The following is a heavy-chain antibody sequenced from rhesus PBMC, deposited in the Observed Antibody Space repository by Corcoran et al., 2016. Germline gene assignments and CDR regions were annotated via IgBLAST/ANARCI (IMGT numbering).Heavy chain of an antibody. CDR3: ARHDGTDWSDFDS. CDR1: GASISSSNW. CDR2: ISGRSGTT. D-gene: IGHD6S26*01. Sequence: QVQLKESGPGLVKPPETLSLTGAVAGASISSSNWWSWIRQPPGQGLEWIWYISGRSGTTFYSPSLKSRVTISTDTSRNQFSLKLTSVTAADTAVYYCARHDGTDWSDFDSWGQGVLVTVSS. J-gene: IGHJ4*01. V-gene: IGHV4-65*01.